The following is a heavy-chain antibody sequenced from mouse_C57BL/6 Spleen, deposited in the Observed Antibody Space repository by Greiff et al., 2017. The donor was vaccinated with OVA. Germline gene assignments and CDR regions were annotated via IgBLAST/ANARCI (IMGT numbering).Heavy chain of an antibody. J-gene: IGHJ4*01. CDR2: ISDGGSYS. CDR3: AREEDGYSYAMDY. CDR1: GFTFSSYA. Sequence: EVQVVESGGGLVKPGGSLKLSCAASGFTFSSYAMSWVRQTPEQRLEWVATISDGGSYSYYPDNVKGRFTISRDNAKNNLYLQMSHLKSEDTAMYYCAREEDGYSYAMDYWGQGTSVTVAS. V-gene: IGHV5-4*01. D-gene: IGHD2-3*01.